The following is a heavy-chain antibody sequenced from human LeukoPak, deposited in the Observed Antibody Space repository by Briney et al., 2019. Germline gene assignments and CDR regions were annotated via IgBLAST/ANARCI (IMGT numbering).Heavy chain of an antibody. V-gene: IGHV3-23*01. D-gene: IGHD6-25*01. CDR2: ISGSGGTT. CDR3: ARDRGRYYMDV. Sequence: GGSLRLSCEASGFTFSSYAMGWVRQAPGKGLEWVSAISGSGGTTYYADSVKGRFTISRENAKNSLYLQMNSLRAGDTAVYYCARDRGRYYMDVWGKGTTVTISS. J-gene: IGHJ6*03. CDR1: GFTFSSYA.